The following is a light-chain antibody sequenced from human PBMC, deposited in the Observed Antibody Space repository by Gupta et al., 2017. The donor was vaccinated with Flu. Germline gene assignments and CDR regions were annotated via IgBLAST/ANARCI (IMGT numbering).Light chain of an antibody. V-gene: IGLV2-14*01. CDR1: NSDVRTYNY. J-gene: IGLJ1*01. CDR3: SSYTSISTDV. Sequence: NSDVRTYNYVSWYQQHPGKAPKVLIFEVSNRPSGISTRFSGSKSGNTASLTISGLRPEDEADYYCSSYTSISTDVFGSGTKVTVL. CDR2: EVS.